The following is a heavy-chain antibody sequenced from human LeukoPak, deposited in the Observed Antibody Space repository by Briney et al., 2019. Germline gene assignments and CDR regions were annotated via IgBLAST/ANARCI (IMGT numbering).Heavy chain of an antibody. CDR2: IYYSGST. CDR3: GLYY. Sequence: SETLSLTCTVSGGSISSGDYCWSWIRQPPGKGLEWIGYIYYSGSTYYNPSLKSRVTISVDTSKNQFSLRLNSVTAAGIRGVISGLYYWGQGTLVTVSS. V-gene: IGHV4-30-4*01. D-gene: IGHD3-10*01. J-gene: IGHJ4*02. CDR1: GGSISSGDYC.